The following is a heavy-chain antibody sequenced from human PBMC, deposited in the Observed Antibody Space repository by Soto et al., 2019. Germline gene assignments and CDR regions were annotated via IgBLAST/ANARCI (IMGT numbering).Heavy chain of an antibody. Sequence: QVQLVQSGAEVKKPGSSVKVSCKASGGTFSNYAISWVRQAPGQGLEWMGGIIPMFDTTNYTQKFQGRVTVPGGESTSTGHMELGSLRSEDSAVYYCARVERYCVSSVCYGLGFDYWGQGTLVTVSS. CDR1: GGTFSNYA. V-gene: IGHV1-69*12. CDR2: IIPMFDTT. CDR3: ARVERYCVSSVCYGLGFDY. J-gene: IGHJ4*02. D-gene: IGHD2-2*01.